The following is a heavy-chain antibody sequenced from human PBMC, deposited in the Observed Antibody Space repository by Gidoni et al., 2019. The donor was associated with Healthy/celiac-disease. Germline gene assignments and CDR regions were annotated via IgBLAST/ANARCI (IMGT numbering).Heavy chain of an antibody. Sequence: QVQLVESGGGVVQPGRSLRLSCAASGFSFSSSGMHWVRQAPGKGLEWVAGIWYDGSNKYYADSVKGRFTISRDNSKNTLYLQMNSLRAEDTAVYYCARGGVLLWFGELDYWGQGTLVTVSS. CDR3: ARGGVLLWFGELDY. CDR2: IWYDGSNK. J-gene: IGHJ4*02. V-gene: IGHV3-33*01. D-gene: IGHD3-10*01. CDR1: GFSFSSSG.